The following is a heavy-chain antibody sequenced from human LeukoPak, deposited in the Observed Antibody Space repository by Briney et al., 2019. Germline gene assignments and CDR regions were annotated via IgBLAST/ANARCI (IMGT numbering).Heavy chain of an antibody. CDR1: GGTFGSYA. V-gene: IGHV1-69*05. D-gene: IGHD4-17*01. J-gene: IGHJ3*02. CDR3: ARDGRGDGDNGAYDAFDI. CDR2: IIPIFGTA. Sequence: GASVKVSCKASGGTFGSYAISWVRQAPGQGLEWMGGIIPIFGTANYAQKFQGRVTITTDESTSTAYMELSSLRSEDTAVYYCARDGRGDGDNGAYDAFDIWGQGTMVTVSS.